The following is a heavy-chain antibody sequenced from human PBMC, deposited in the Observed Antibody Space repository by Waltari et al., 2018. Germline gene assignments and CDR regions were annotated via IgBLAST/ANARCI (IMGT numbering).Heavy chain of an antibody. CDR3: ARGFGVVITHLGFDP. D-gene: IGHD3-3*01. CDR2: IYHSGST. CDR1: GYSISSGYY. Sequence: QVQLQESGPGLVKPSETLSLTCTVSGYSISSGYYWGWIRQPPGKGLEWIGSIYHSGSTAYNPSLKSRVTISVDTAKNQFSLKLSSVTAADTAVYYCARGFGVVITHLGFDPWGQGTLVTVSS. V-gene: IGHV4-38-2*02. J-gene: IGHJ5*02.